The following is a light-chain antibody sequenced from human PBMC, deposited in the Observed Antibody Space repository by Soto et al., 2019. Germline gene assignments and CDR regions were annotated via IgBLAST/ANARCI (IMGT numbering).Light chain of an antibody. CDR3: QQSYITPVT. CDR2: AAS. V-gene: IGKV1-39*01. CDR1: QSIRRF. J-gene: IGKJ5*01. Sequence: DIQMTQSPSSLSASVGDRVTITCRASQSIRRFLNWYQQKPGKAPKLLIYAASNLESGVPSRFSGSGSGTGFTLTISSLQPEDFVTYHCQQSYITPVTFGQGTRLEIK.